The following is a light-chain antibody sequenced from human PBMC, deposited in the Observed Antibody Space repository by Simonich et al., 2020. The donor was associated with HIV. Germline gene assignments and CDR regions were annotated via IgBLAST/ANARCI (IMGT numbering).Light chain of an antibody. CDR1: QSVSSN. J-gene: IGKJ4*01. V-gene: IGKV3-15*01. CDR2: GAS. Sequence: EIVMTPSPVTLSVSPGERATLSCRASQSVSSNLVWYQQKAGQAPRLLIHGASTRATGIPGRFSGSGSGTEFTLTISSMQSEDFAVYYCQQYNKWPTFGGGTKVEIK. CDR3: QQYNKWPT.